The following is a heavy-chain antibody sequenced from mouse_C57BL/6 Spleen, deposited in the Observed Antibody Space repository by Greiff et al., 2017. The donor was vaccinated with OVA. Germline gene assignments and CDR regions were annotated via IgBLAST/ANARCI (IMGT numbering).Heavy chain of an antibody. CDR2: IDPEDGET. D-gene: IGHD3-2*02. V-gene: IGHV14-2*01. CDR3: ASETAQGRNSFAY. Sequence: EVQLQQSGAELVKPGASVKLSCTASGFNFKDYYMHWVKQRTEQGLEWIGRIDPEDGETKYAPKFQGKATITADTSSNTAYLQLSSLTSEDTAVSYCASETAQGRNSFAYWGQGTLVTVSA. J-gene: IGHJ3*01. CDR1: GFNFKDYY.